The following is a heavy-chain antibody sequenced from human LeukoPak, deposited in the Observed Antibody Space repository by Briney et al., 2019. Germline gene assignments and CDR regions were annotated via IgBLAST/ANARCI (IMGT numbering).Heavy chain of an antibody. CDR3: ARQSRATGTLVS. V-gene: IGHV4-59*08. CDR1: GGTISSYY. Sequence: SATLSLTCTASGGTISSYYWRWIRQPPGKGLDWIGYIYYSGSTNYNPSLKSRVTTSLDTSKNQFSLKLSSVPAADTAVYYCARQSRATGTLVSWGQGTLVTVSS. CDR2: IYYSGST. J-gene: IGHJ5*02. D-gene: IGHD6-13*01.